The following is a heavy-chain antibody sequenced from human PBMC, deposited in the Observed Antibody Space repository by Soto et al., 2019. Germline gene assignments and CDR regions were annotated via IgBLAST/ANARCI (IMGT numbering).Heavy chain of an antibody. CDR1: GFNFSSYG. Sequence: PRGALTLACAASGFNFSSYGMPWVRQAPGRGLELVAVISYDGSNKYYADSVKGRFTISRDNSKNTLYLQMNSLRAEDTAVYYCAKDWDVVFYDSSGYDYWGQGTLVTVSS. V-gene: IGHV3-30*18. CDR2: ISYDGSNK. D-gene: IGHD3-22*01. J-gene: IGHJ4*02. CDR3: AKDWDVVFYDSSGYDY.